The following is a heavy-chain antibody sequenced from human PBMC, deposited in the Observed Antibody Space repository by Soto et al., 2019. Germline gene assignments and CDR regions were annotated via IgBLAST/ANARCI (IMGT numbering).Heavy chain of an antibody. CDR3: ARVKFGAESHRAYYRYGLDV. D-gene: IGHD3-16*01. J-gene: IGHJ6*02. CDR1: GFTFSSYA. CDR2: ISYDGSDK. Sequence: PGGSLRLSCAAPGFTFSSYAMHWVRQAPGKGLEWVAVISYDGSDKYYADSVRGQFTISRDNSKNTLYLQMNSLRAEDTAMYCCARVKFGAESHRAYYRYGLDVWGQGTTVTVSS. V-gene: IGHV3-30-3*01.